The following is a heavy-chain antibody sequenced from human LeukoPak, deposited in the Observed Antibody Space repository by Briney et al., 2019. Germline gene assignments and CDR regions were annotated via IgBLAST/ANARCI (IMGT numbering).Heavy chain of an antibody. J-gene: IGHJ4*02. CDR3: ARDPILSSDSSGFDY. D-gene: IGHD3-22*01. CDR1: GFTFSSYG. Sequence: PGGSLRLSCAASGFTFSSYGMHWVRQAPGKGLEWVAFIRYDGSNKYYADSVKGRFTISRDNSKNTLYLQMNSLRAEDTAVYYCARDPILSSDSSGFDYWGQGTLVTVSS. V-gene: IGHV3-30*02. CDR2: IRYDGSNK.